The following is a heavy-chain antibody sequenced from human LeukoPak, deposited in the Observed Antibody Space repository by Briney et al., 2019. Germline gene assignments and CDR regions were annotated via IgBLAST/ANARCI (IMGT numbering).Heavy chain of an antibody. Sequence: PGGSLRLSCAASGFTFSSYSMNWVRQAPGKGLEWVSAISGSGGSTYYADSVKGRFTISRDNSKDTLYLQMNSLRAEDTAVYYCAKEPANRIAVAGYPLDYWGQGTLVTVSS. V-gene: IGHV3-23*01. D-gene: IGHD6-19*01. J-gene: IGHJ4*02. CDR3: AKEPANRIAVAGYPLDY. CDR2: ISGSGGST. CDR1: GFTFSSYS.